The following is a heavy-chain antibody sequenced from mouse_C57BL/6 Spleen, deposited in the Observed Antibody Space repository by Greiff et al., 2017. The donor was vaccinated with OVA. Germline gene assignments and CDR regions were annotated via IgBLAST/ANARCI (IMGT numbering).Heavy chain of an antibody. D-gene: IGHD2-1*01. J-gene: IGHJ3*01. CDR3: AREGYGNYRAWFAY. CDR1: GYAFSSYW. V-gene: IGHV1-80*01. CDR2: IYPGDGDT. Sequence: VQLQQSGAELVKPGASVKISCKASGYAFSSYWMNWVKQRPGKGLEWIGQIYPGDGDTNYNGKFKGKATLTADKSSSTAYMQLSSLTSEDSAVYFCAREGYGNYRAWFAYWGQGTLVTVSA.